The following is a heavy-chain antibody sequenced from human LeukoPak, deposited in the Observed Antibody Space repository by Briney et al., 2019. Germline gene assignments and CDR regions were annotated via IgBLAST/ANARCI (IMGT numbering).Heavy chain of an antibody. Sequence: GGSLRLSCAASGFTFSTYAMSWVRQAPGKGLEWVSGISGSGGGTYYADSVKGRFTISRDNSKNTLYLQMNSLRAEDTAVYYCAKGRGGSIVVVPAAILDYWGQGTLVTVSS. CDR3: AKGRGGSIVVVPAAILDY. CDR2: ISGSGGGT. CDR1: GFTFSTYA. J-gene: IGHJ4*02. D-gene: IGHD2-2*01. V-gene: IGHV3-23*01.